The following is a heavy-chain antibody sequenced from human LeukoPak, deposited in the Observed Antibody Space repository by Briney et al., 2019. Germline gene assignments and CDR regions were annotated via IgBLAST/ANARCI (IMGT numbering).Heavy chain of an antibody. J-gene: IGHJ6*02. CDR2: IYYSGST. CDR1: GGSISSSSYY. Sequence: PSETLSLTCTVSGGSISSSSYYWGWIRQPPGKGLEWIGSIYYSGSTYYNPSLKSRVTISVDTSKNQFSLKLSSVTAADTAVYYCARDQTPLTYCSSTSCYDYYYYGMDVWGQGTTVTVSS. D-gene: IGHD2-2*01. CDR3: ARDQTPLTYCSSTSCYDYYYYGMDV. V-gene: IGHV4-39*07.